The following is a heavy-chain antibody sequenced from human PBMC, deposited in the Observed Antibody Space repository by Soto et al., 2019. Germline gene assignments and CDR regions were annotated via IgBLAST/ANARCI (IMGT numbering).Heavy chain of an antibody. CDR1: GGSISSYY. D-gene: IGHD1-26*01. Sequence: PSETLSLTCTVSGGSISSYYWSWIRQPPGKGLEWIGYIYYSGSTNYTPSLKSRVTISVDTSKNQFSLKLSSVTAADTAVYYCARLGRGYYYYFYMDVWGKGTTVTVSS. J-gene: IGHJ6*03. CDR2: IYYSGST. CDR3: ARLGRGYYYYFYMDV. V-gene: IGHV4-59*08.